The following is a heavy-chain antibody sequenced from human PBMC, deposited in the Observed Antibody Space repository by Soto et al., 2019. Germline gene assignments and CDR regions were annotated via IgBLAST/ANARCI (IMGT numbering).Heavy chain of an antibody. V-gene: IGHV1-69*01. J-gene: IGHJ6*02. Sequence: QVQLVQSGAEVKKPRSSVQVSCKASGGTFSSYAISWVRQAPGQGLEWMGGIIPIFGTANYAQKFQGRVTITADESTSIAYMELSSLRSEDTALYYCARGNLNTARVYYGMDVWGQGTTVTVSS. CDR3: ARGNLNTARVYYGMDV. D-gene: IGHD5-18*01. CDR1: GGTFSSYA. CDR2: IIPIFGTA.